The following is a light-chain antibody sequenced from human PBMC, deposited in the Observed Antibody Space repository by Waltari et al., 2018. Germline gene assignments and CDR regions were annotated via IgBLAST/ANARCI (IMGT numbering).Light chain of an antibody. CDR2: DVS. CDR3: SSYVTSSTLYV. V-gene: IGLV2-14*03. Sequence: QSALTQPASVSGSPGQSITISCTGTSSDIVNYNYVSWYQQHPGKAPRLMIYDVSNRPSGVSNRFSGSTSDNTASLTISGLQAEDEADYYCSSYVTSSTLYVFVTGTKVTVL. CDR1: SSDIVNYNY. J-gene: IGLJ1*01.